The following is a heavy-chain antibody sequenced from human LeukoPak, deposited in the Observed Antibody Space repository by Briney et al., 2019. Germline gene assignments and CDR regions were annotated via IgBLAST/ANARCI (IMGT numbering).Heavy chain of an antibody. Sequence: ASVKVSCKASGYTFTGYYTHWVRQAPGQGLEWMGRINPNSGGTNYAQKFQGRVTMTRDTSISTAYMELSRLRSDDTAVYYFASWGEVIGAFDIWGQGTMVTVSS. CDR3: ASWGEVIGAFDI. V-gene: IGHV1-2*06. CDR2: INPNSGGT. D-gene: IGHD3-16*01. J-gene: IGHJ3*02. CDR1: GYTFTGYY.